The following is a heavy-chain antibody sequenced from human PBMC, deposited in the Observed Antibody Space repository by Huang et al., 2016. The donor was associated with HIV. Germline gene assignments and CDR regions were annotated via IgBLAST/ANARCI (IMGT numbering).Heavy chain of an antibody. CDR2: INSDGSSS. CDR3: VRDPRIQSWLNYFDY. CDR1: GFTFSSYG. D-gene: IGHD3-22*01. V-gene: IGHV3-74*01. J-gene: IGHJ4*02. Sequence: EVQLVESGGGLVQPGGSLRLSCAASGFTFSSYGMNWVRQAPGKGMVWVSGINSDGSSSGYADSVKCRFTISRDNAKNTLYLQMNSLRAEDTAVYYCVRDPRIQSWLNYFDYWGQGTLVSVSS.